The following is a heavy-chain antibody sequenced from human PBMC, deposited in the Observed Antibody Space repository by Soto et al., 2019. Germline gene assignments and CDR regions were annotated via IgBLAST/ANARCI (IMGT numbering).Heavy chain of an antibody. CDR2: ISAYNGNT. D-gene: IGHD3-22*01. J-gene: IGHJ4*02. CDR3: ARDPYYDSSGHKGGFDY. CDR1: GYTFTSYG. V-gene: IGHV1-18*04. Sequence: GASVKVSCKASGYTFTSYGISWVRQAPGQGLEWMGWISAYNGNTNYAQKLQGRVTMTTDTSTSTAYMELRSLRSDDTAVYYCARDPYYDSSGHKGGFDYWGQGTLVTGSS.